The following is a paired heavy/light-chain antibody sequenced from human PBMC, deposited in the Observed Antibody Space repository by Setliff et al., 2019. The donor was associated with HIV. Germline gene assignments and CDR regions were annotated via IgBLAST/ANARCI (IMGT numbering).Light chain of an antibody. V-gene: IGLV3-25*02. J-gene: IGLJ2*01. CDR1: ALPKQY. CDR2: KDS. CDR3: QSADSSGTPVV. Sequence: SYELTQPPSVSVSPGQTARITCSGDALPKQYGYWYQQKPGQAPVLVIYKDSERPSGIPERFSGSSSGTTVTLTISGVQAEDEADYYCQSADSSGTPVVFGGGTKLTVL.
Heavy chain of an antibody. Sequence: QVHLVESGGGVVQPGRSLRLSCAASGFTFSSYAMHWVRQAPGKGLEWVAVISYDGSNKYYADSVKGRFTISRDNSKNTLYLQMNSLRAEDTAVFYCARDGVSCSGGSCYEGYYYYYYMDVWGKGTTVTVSS. J-gene: IGHJ6*03. CDR1: GFTFSSYA. CDR3: ARDGVSCSGGSCYEGYYYYYYMDV. CDR2: ISYDGSNK. V-gene: IGHV3-30*04. D-gene: IGHD2-15*01.